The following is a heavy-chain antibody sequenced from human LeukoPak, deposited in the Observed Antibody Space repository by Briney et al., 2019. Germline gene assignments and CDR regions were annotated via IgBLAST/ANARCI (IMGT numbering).Heavy chain of an antibody. J-gene: IGHJ5*02. CDR2: INSDGSSR. D-gene: IGHD6-19*01. CDR1: GFTFSSYW. CDR3: ARGLAVAGSSWFDP. V-gene: IGHV3-74*01. Sequence: GGSLRLSCAASGFTFSSYWMHWVRQVSGKGLVWVSRINSDGSSRSYVDSVMGRFTISRDNAKNTLYLQLDSLRAEDTAVYYCARGLAVAGSSWFDPWGQGTFVSVS.